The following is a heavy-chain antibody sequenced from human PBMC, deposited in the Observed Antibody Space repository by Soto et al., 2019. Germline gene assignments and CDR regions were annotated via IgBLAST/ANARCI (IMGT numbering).Heavy chain of an antibody. V-gene: IGHV3-7*01. J-gene: IGHJ6*02. CDR2: IKQDGTEK. CDR1: GFTLSDYW. CDR3: ARANVVLLSGMDV. D-gene: IGHD2-21*01. Sequence: VQLVESGGGLVQPGGSLRLSCAASGFTLSDYWMSWVRQAPGKGLEWVASIKQDGTEKNYVDSVKGRFIISRDNAKNSLYLEVSRLRAEDTAVYYCARANVVLLSGMDVWGQGTTVTVS.